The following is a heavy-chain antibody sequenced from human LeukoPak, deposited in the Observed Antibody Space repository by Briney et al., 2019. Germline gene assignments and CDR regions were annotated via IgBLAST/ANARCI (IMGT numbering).Heavy chain of an antibody. CDR1: GFTVSSNY. V-gene: IGHV3-53*01. CDR2: IYSGGST. CDR3: ARDKSNYGSGSYHFDY. Sequence: GALRLSCAASGFTVSSNYMSWVRPAPGKGLEWVSVIYSGGSTYYADSVKGRFTISRDNSKNTLYLQMNSLRAEDTAVYYCARDKSNYGSGSYHFDYWGQGTLVTVSS. J-gene: IGHJ4*02. D-gene: IGHD3-10*01.